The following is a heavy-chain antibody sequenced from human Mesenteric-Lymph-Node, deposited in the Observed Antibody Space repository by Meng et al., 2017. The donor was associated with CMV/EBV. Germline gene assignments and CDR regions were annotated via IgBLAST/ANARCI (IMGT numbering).Heavy chain of an antibody. V-gene: IGHV3-30*09. D-gene: IGHD4-17*01. CDR3: ARETTGLDY. CDR2: ISFDGSND. Sequence: GGSLRLSCEASGFTFNNYAIHWVRQAPGKGLEWVAEISFDGSNDYYTDSAKGRFAVSRDNSMNTLWLQMNSLRIDDTGVYYCARETTGLDYWGQGTLVTVSS. CDR1: GFTFNNYA. J-gene: IGHJ4*02.